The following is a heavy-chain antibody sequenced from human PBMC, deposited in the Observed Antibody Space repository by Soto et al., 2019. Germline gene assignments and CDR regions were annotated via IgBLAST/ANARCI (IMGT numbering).Heavy chain of an antibody. J-gene: IGHJ3*02. V-gene: IGHV3-72*01. Sequence: EVQLVESGGGLVQPGGSLRLSCAASGFTFSDHYMDWVRQAPGKGLEWVGRTRNKANSYTTEYAASVKGRFTISRDDSKNSLYLQMSSLKTEDTAVYYCARVAAVTLDAFDIWGQGPMVTVSS. CDR3: ARVAAVTLDAFDI. D-gene: IGHD6-13*01. CDR1: GFTFSDHY. CDR2: TRNKANSYTT.